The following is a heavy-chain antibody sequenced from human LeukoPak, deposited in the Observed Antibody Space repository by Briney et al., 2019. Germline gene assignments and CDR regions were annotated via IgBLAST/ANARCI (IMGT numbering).Heavy chain of an antibody. J-gene: IGHJ3*01. CDR2: ITRTAADVT. CDR1: GFTFSSYT. Sequence: PGGSLRFSCAASGFTFSSYTMNWVRQAPGKGLEWISYITRTAADVTSYADSVEGRFTISRDDAKNSLYLQMNSLRDDDTAVYYCVRDWSYAFDLWGQGTMVTVSS. CDR3: VRDWSYAFDL. V-gene: IGHV3-48*02.